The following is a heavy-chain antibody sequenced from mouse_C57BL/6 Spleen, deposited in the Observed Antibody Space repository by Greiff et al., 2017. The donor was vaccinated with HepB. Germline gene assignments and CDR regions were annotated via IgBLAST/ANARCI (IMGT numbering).Heavy chain of an antibody. CDR3: ARFDGLLGCAY. CDR2: IDPSDSYT. J-gene: IGHJ3*01. Sequence: QVQLQQPGAELVKPGASVKLSCKASGYTFTSYWMQWVKQRPGQGLEWIGEIDPSDSYTNYNQKFKGKATLTVDTSSSTAYMQLSSLTSEDSAVYYCARFDGLLGCAYWGQGTLVTVSA. V-gene: IGHV1-50*01. D-gene: IGHD2-10*01. CDR1: GYTFTSYW.